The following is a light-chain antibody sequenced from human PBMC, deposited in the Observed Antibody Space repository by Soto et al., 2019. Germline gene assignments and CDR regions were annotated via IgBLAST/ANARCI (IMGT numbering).Light chain of an antibody. Sequence: QSALTQPASVSGSPGQSITISCTGTSSDVGGYNYVSWYQQHPGKAPKLMIYDVSNRPSGVSNRFSGSKSGNTACLTISGLQAEEEADYYCSSYTSSSPLFGTGTKLTVL. CDR1: SSDVGGYNY. V-gene: IGLV2-14*01. CDR2: DVS. CDR3: SSYTSSSPL. J-gene: IGLJ1*01.